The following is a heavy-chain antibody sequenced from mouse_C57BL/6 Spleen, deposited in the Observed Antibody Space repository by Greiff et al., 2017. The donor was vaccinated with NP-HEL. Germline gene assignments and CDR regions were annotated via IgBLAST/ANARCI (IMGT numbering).Heavy chain of an antibody. V-gene: IGHV1-82*01. CDR2: IYPGDGDT. CDR1: GYAFSSSW. D-gene: IGHD1-1*01. J-gene: IGHJ2*01. CDR3: ARSDYDGSRSLKD. Sequence: VQLQQSGPELVKPGASVKISCKASGYAFSSSWMNWVKQRPGKGLEWIGRIYPGDGDTNYNGKFKGKATLTADKSSSTAYMQLSSLTSRDSAVYYCARSDYDGSRSLKDWGQGTTLTVSS.